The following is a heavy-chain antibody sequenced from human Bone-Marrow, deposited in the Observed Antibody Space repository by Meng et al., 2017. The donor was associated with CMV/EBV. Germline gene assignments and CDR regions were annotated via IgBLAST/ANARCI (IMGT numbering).Heavy chain of an antibody. CDR1: GGSFSGYY. CDR3: ASLLRPEGPWYYYYYGMDV. Sequence: GSLRLSCAVYGGSFSGYYWSWIRQPPGKGLEWIGEINHSGSTNYNPSLKSRVTISVDTSKNQFSLKLSSVTAADTAVYYCASLLRPEGPWYYYYYGMDVWGQGTTVTVSS. J-gene: IGHJ6*02. CDR2: INHSGST. V-gene: IGHV4-34*01. D-gene: IGHD3-3*01.